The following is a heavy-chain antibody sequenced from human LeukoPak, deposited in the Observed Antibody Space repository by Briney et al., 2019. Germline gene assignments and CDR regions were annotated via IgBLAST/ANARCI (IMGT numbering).Heavy chain of an antibody. CDR3: ARDPSPEDIVVVPAAHPPFDY. Sequence: ASVKVSCKASGYTFTSYGISWVRQAPGQGLECMGWISAYNGNTNYAQKLQGRVTMTTDTSTSTAYMELRSLRSDDTAVYYCARDPSPEDIVVVPAAHPPFDYWGQGTLVTVSS. CDR2: ISAYNGNT. D-gene: IGHD2-2*01. CDR1: GYTFTSYG. V-gene: IGHV1-18*01. J-gene: IGHJ4*02.